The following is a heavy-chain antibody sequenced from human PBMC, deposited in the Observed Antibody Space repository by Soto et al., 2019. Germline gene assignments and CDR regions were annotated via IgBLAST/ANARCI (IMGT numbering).Heavy chain of an antibody. J-gene: IGHJ6*02. CDR2: ISAYNGNT. D-gene: IGHD3-22*01. Sequence: ASVKVSCKASGYTFTSCGISWVRQAPGQGLEWMGWISAYNGNTNYAQKLQGRVTMTTDTSTSTAYMELRSLRSDDTAVYYCARDFIPYYYDSSGYPPPYYYGMDVWGQGTTVTVSS. V-gene: IGHV1-18*01. CDR1: GYTFTSCG. CDR3: ARDFIPYYYDSSGYPPPYYYGMDV.